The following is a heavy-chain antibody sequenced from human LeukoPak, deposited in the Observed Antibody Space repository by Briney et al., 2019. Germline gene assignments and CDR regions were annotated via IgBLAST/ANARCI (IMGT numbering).Heavy chain of an antibody. CDR2: VSYSGTT. J-gene: IGHJ5*02. CDR3: AKGNALFDP. Sequence: SETLSLTCSVSIGSISSSKWWSWVRQPPGKGLEWIGSVSYSGTTYYNPSLESRVTISVDTSKNQFSLKLYSLTAADTAVYYCAKGNALFDPWGQGTLVTVSS. V-gene: IGHV4-4*02. CDR1: IGSISSSKW.